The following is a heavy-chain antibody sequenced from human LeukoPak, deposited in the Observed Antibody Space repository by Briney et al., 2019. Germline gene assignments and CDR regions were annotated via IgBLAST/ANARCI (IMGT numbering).Heavy chain of an antibody. J-gene: IGHJ5*02. Sequence: ASVKVSCKASGYTFTSYGISWVRQAPGQGLEWMGWISAYNGNTNYAQKLQGRVTMTTDTSKSTAYMELQSLRSDDTAVYYGARDSPTEQLVLSWFDPWGQGTLVTVSS. CDR1: GYTFTSYG. CDR3: ARDSPTEQLVLSWFDP. D-gene: IGHD6-6*01. V-gene: IGHV1-18*01. CDR2: ISAYNGNT.